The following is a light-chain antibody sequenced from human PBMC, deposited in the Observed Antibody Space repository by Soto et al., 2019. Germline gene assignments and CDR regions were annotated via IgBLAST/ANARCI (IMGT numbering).Light chain of an antibody. CDR1: HSVSSSY. CDR2: GAS. Sequence: EIVLTLSPCTLSLSPGERATISCRASHSVSSSYLVWYQQKPGQAPRLLIYGASSRATGIPDRFSGSGSGTDFTLTISRLEPEDFAVYYCQQYGSSPKLTFGGGTKVEIK. J-gene: IGKJ4*01. CDR3: QQYGSSPKLT. V-gene: IGKV3-20*01.